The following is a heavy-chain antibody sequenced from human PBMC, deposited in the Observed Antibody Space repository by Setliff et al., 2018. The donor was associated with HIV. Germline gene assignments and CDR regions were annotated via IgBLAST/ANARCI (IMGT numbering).Heavy chain of an antibody. J-gene: IGHJ4*02. CDR3: ARGHTWNYYGGDYFDY. CDR2: MYYSGGT. D-gene: IGHD1-7*01. CDR1: GGSISSYY. V-gene: IGHV4-59*01. Sequence: PSETLSLTCTVSGGSISSYYWNWIRQSPGKGLQWIGYMYYSGGTTYNPSLKSRVAISADTSKNQFSLRLSSVTAADTAVYYCARGHTWNYYGGDYFDYWGQGSLVTVSS.